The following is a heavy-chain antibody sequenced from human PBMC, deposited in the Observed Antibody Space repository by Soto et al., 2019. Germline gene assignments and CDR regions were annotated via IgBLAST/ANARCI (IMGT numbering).Heavy chain of an antibody. D-gene: IGHD3-3*01. CDR1: GFTFDSYA. CDR2: ISGSADGT. V-gene: IGHV3-23*01. Sequence: EVKLLESGGGLAQPGGSLRLSCVGSGFTFDSYAISWVRQAPGERLQWIAAISGSADGTDYAHSVRGRFTISRDNAKKTGHLQMDSLRVEDTAVYFCAKDTVGGYSFWSCSYSAGLDVWGQGTLVSVS. CDR3: AKDTVGGYSFWSCSYSAGLDV. J-gene: IGHJ3*01.